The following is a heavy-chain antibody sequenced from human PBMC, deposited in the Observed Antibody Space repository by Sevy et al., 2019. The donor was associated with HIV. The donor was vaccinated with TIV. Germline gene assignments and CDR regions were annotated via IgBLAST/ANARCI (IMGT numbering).Heavy chain of an antibody. D-gene: IGHD5-18*01. Sequence: ASVKVSCKASGYTFTSYGISWVRQAPGQGLEWMGWISAYNGNTNYAQKLQGRVTMTTDTSTSTAYMELRSLRSDDTAVYYCARDLGGYSYCYNWFDPGGQGTLVTVSS. V-gene: IGHV1-18*01. CDR1: GYTFTSYG. CDR3: ARDLGGYSYCYNWFDP. CDR2: ISAYNGNT. J-gene: IGHJ5*02.